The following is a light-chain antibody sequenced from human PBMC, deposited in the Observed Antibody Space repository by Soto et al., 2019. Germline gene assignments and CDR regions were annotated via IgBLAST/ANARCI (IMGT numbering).Light chain of an antibody. J-gene: IGLJ2*01. CDR3: SSYTSSSLGV. V-gene: IGLV2-14*01. Sequence: QSALTQPASVSGSPGQSITISCTGTSSDVGGYNYVSWYQQHPGKAPKLMIYDVSNRPSGVSNRFSGSKSGNTASLTISGRQAEDEADYYCSSYTSSSLGVFGGGTKVTVL. CDR1: SSDVGGYNY. CDR2: DVS.